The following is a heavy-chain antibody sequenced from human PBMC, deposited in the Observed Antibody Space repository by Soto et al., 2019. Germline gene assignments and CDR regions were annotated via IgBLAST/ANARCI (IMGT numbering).Heavy chain of an antibody. J-gene: IGHJ6*02. V-gene: IGHV3-30*18. CDR3: AKDLYCSGGSCQGPPLVYYYGMDV. Sequence: GGSLRLSCAVSGFTFSTYGMHWVRQAPGKGLEWVAVISYDGSNKYYADSVKGRFTISRDNSKNTLYLQMNSLRAEDTAVYYCAKDLYCSGGSCQGPPLVYYYGMDVWGQGTTVTVSS. D-gene: IGHD2-15*01. CDR1: GFTFSTYG. CDR2: ISYDGSNK.